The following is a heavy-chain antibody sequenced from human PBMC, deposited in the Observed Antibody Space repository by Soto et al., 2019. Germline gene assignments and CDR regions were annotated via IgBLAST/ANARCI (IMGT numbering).Heavy chain of an antibody. V-gene: IGHV1-69*08. CDR3: ARGGVGAAGGMDV. CDR2: IIPIFTQT. D-gene: IGHD3-3*01. CDR1: GYTFTIYT. Sequence: QVQLVQSGAEVKKPGSSVKVSCKSSGYTFTIYTVTWVRQAPGQGLEWMGRIIPIFTQTNYAQKFQDRVTITADKSTSTVYMVLSGLRYEDTAVYDCARGGVGAAGGMDVWGQWTTVTVSS. J-gene: IGHJ6*02.